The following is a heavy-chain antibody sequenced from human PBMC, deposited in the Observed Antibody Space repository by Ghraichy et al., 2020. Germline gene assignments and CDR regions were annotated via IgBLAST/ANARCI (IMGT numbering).Heavy chain of an antibody. Sequence: SQTLSLTCTVSGGSISSSSYYWGWIRQPPGKGLEWIGSIYYSGSTYYNPSLKSRVTISVDTSKNQFSLKLSSVTAADTAVYYCARRNPYGDRDYWGQGTLVTVSS. CDR2: IYYSGST. CDR1: GGSISSSSYY. J-gene: IGHJ4*02. CDR3: ARRNPYGDRDY. V-gene: IGHV4-39*01. D-gene: IGHD4-17*01.